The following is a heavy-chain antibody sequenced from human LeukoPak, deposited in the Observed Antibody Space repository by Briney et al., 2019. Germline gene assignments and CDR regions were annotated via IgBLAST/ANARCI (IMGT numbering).Heavy chain of an antibody. Sequence: GRSLRLSCAASGFTFSSYGMHWVRQAPGKGLEWVAVISYDGSNKYYADSVKGRFTISRDNSKNTLYLQMNSLRAEGTAVYYCAKSASLIVVVPAAPDYWGQGTLVTVSS. CDR1: GFTFSSYG. CDR2: ISYDGSNK. D-gene: IGHD2-2*01. J-gene: IGHJ4*02. V-gene: IGHV3-30*18. CDR3: AKSASLIVVVPAAPDY.